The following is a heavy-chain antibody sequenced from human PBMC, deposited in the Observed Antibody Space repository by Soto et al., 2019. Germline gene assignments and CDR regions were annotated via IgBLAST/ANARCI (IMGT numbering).Heavy chain of an antibody. V-gene: IGHV5-51*01. Sequence: PGESLKISCRTSGYRFTSYWIAWVRQMPGKGLEWMGIIFPSDSYTRYSPSFQGQVTISADRSTSTVFLQWASLKASDTAVYFCARKDKSGYFNWFDPWGQGTLVTVSS. D-gene: IGHD3-22*01. CDR1: GYRFTSYW. J-gene: IGHJ5*02. CDR2: IFPSDSYT. CDR3: ARKDKSGYFNWFDP.